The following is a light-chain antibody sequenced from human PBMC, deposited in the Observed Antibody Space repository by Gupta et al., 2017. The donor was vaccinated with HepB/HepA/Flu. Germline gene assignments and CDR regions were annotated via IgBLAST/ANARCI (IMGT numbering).Light chain of an antibody. CDR2: EDN. V-gene: IGLV6-57*02. J-gene: IGLJ3*02. CDR1: SGSIANYY. Sequence: NFMLTLPHSVSGSPGKTVTISCTGSSGSIANYYVQWYQQRPGTAPSTVIYEDNQRPSGVPDRFSGSIDSSSNTASLTISELKTEDDYYYYCQDYDTFICVFGGGTKLTVL. CDR3: QDYDTFICV.